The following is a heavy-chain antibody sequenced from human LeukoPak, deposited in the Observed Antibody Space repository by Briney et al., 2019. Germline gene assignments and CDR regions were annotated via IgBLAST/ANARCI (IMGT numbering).Heavy chain of an antibody. J-gene: IGHJ4*02. V-gene: IGHV3-23*01. Sequence: PGGSLRLSCAASGFTFSSYVMTWVRQPPGKGLEWVSTISATGDITYYSDSVKGRFTISRDKSKNTLYLQMNSLRAEDTAVYYCARDNDILTGYLGLCDYWGQGTLVTVSS. CDR3: ARDNDILTGYLGLCDY. D-gene: IGHD3-9*01. CDR2: ISATGDIT. CDR1: GFTFSSYV.